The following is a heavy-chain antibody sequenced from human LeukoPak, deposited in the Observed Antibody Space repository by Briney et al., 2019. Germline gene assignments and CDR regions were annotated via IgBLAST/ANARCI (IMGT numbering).Heavy chain of an antibody. CDR3: ARSRGTGFIFDY. CDR2: IYYSGST. Sequence: TSETLSLTCTVSGGSINSLYWSWIRQPPGKGLEWIGYIYYSGSTNYNPSLKSRVSISVDTSKNQFSLKLNSVTAADAAVYYCARSRGTGFIFDYWGQGALVTVSS. CDR1: GGSINSLY. J-gene: IGHJ4*02. D-gene: IGHD3-10*01. V-gene: IGHV4-59*01.